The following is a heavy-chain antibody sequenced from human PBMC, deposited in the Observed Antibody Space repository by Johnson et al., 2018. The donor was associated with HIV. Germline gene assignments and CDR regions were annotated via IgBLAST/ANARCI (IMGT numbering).Heavy chain of an antibody. D-gene: IGHD3-10*01. CDR1: GFTFDDYG. J-gene: IGHJ3*02. V-gene: IGHV3-20*04. Sequence: VQLVESGGGVIRPGGSLRLSCATSGFTFDDYGMSWVRQAPGKGLEWVSGIKWSGGSTGYADSVKARFTISRDNAKNTVYLQMDSLRDEDMAVYYCARGALGSFDIWGQGTMVTVSS. CDR2: IKWSGGST. CDR3: ARGALGSFDI.